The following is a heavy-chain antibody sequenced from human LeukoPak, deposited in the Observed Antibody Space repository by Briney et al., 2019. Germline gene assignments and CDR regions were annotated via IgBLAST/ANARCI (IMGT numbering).Heavy chain of an antibody. CDR2: IYHSGST. J-gene: IGHJ4*02. D-gene: IGHD1-26*01. Sequence: TSETLSLTCAVSGYSISSGYYWGWIRQPPGKGLEWIGSIYHSGSTYYNPSLKSRVTISVDTSKNQFSLKLSSVTAADTAVYYCARHLQTTYVGATLDHWGQGTLVTVSS. CDR1: GYSISSGYY. V-gene: IGHV4-38-2*01. CDR3: ARHLQTTYVGATLDH.